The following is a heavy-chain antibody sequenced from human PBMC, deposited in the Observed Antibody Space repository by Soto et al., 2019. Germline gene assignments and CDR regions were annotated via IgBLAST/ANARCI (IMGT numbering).Heavy chain of an antibody. D-gene: IGHD2-21*02. CDR1: GFYFRNFA. CDR2: IGASGDIT. J-gene: IGHJ4*02. CDR3: AKDDCTDRGDDYFDY. Sequence: GGPLRHPCAASGFYFRNFAMRGVRQAPGKGLEWVAGIGASGDITWYADSVKGRLSISRDNSKNTLYLQLNSLRFEDTAVYYCAKDDCTDRGDDYFDYWGPGTLVTVSS. V-gene: IGHV3-23*01.